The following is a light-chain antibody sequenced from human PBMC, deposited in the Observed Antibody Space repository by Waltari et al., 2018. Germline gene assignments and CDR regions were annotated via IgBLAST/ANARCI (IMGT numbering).Light chain of an antibody. CDR2: AAS. V-gene: IGKV1-27*01. J-gene: IGKJ1*01. Sequence: DIQMTQSPSSLSASVGDRVTVTCRTSRGISNHLAWYQQKPGKVPKLLIYAASTLQSGVPSRFSGSGSGTDFTLTISNLQPEDVATYYCHKYDTDPWTFGQGTKVDIK. CDR3: HKYDTDPWT. CDR1: RGISNH.